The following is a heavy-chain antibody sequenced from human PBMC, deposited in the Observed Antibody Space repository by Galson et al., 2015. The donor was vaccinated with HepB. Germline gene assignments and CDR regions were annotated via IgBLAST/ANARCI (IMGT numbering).Heavy chain of an antibody. CDR2: IIPIFGTP. J-gene: IGHJ4*02. V-gene: IGHV1-69*13. D-gene: IGHD2-2*01. Sequence: SVKVSCKVSGGTFSNSAFSWVRQAPGQGLEWMGGIIPIFGTPNHPQKFQGRVSISADESTSTVYMELSSLRSEDTAVYYCARWAGRVGPGYCTSTVCYPFDFWGQGTLVTVSS. CDR1: GGTFSNSA. CDR3: ARWAGRVGPGYCTSTVCYPFDF.